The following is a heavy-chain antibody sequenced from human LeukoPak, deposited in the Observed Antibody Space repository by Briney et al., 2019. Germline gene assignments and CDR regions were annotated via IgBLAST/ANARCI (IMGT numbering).Heavy chain of an antibody. Sequence: SETLSLTCAVYGGSFSGYYWSWIRQPPGKGLEWIGEINHSGSTNYNPSLKSRVTILVDTSKNQFSLKLSSVTAADTAVYYCARGGGKQLVARDWFDPWGQGTLVTVSS. CDR1: GGSFSGYY. J-gene: IGHJ5*02. CDR2: INHSGST. CDR3: ARGGGKQLVARDWFDP. D-gene: IGHD6-6*01. V-gene: IGHV4-34*01.